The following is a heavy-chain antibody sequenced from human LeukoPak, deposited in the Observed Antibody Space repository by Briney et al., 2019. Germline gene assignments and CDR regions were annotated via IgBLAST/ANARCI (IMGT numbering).Heavy chain of an antibody. CDR2: ISGSGDST. CDR3: AKGVGGSGSRPRCYC. CDR1: GFTFSRYA. Sequence: GGSLRLSCAASGFTFSRYAMSWVRQAPGKGLEWVSVISGSGDSTYSADSVKGRFTISRDNSKTTLYLQMNSLRAEDTAVYYCAKGVGGSGSRPRCYCWGQGTLVTVSS. D-gene: IGHD1-26*01. V-gene: IGHV3-23*01. J-gene: IGHJ4*02.